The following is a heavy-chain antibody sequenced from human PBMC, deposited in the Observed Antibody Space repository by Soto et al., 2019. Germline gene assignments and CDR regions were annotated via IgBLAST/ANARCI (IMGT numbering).Heavy chain of an antibody. CDR3: ATGQVAGPQADAAYLEY. Sequence: QVQLQQWGAGLLKPSETLSLTCAVHGGSFSGFYWTWIRQPPGKGLEWIGEINHSGSSNYNPPLKSRVTMSLDTSRNQFSLSLNSVTAADTAVYYCATGQVAGPQADAAYLEYWGLGLLVTVSS. V-gene: IGHV4-34*01. D-gene: IGHD6-19*01. J-gene: IGHJ4*02. CDR1: GGSFSGFY. CDR2: INHSGSS.